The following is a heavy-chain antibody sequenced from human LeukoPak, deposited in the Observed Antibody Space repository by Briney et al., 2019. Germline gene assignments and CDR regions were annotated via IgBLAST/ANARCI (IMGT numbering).Heavy chain of an antibody. V-gene: IGHV1-18*01. Sequence: ASVKVSCKASGYTFTSSGISWVRQAPGQGLEWMGWISAYNGNTNYAQKLQGRVTMTTDTSTSTAYMELRSLRSDDTAVYYCARAYDILTGYYPDYWGQGTLVTVSS. CDR3: ARAYDILTGYYPDY. J-gene: IGHJ4*02. CDR2: ISAYNGNT. D-gene: IGHD3-9*01. CDR1: GYTFTSSG.